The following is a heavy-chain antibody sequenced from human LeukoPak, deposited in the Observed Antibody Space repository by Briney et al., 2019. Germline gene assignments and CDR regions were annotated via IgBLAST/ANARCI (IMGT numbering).Heavy chain of an antibody. D-gene: IGHD5-24*01. J-gene: IGHJ6*02. Sequence: SETLSLTCTVSGGSISSSSYYWGWIRQPPGKGLGWIGSIYYSGSTYYNPSLKSRVTISVDTSKNQFSLKLSSVTAADTAVYYCARDCVEMATIGDYYYGMDVWGQGTTVTVSS. V-gene: IGHV4-39*02. CDR3: ARDCVEMATIGDYYYGMDV. CDR1: GGSISSSSYY. CDR2: IYYSGST.